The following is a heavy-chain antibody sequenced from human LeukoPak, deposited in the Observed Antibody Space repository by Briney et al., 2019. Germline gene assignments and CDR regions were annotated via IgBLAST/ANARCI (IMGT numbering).Heavy chain of an antibody. CDR1: GYTFTGYY. CDR2: INPNSGGT. Sequence: ASVKVSCKASGYTFTGYYMHWVRQAPGQGLESMGWINPNSGGTNYAQKFQGRVTMTRDTSISTAYMELSRLRSDDTAVYYCARAYGGNNYYYYGMDVWGQGTTVTVSS. J-gene: IGHJ6*02. CDR3: ARAYGGNNYYYYGMDV. D-gene: IGHD4-23*01. V-gene: IGHV1-2*02.